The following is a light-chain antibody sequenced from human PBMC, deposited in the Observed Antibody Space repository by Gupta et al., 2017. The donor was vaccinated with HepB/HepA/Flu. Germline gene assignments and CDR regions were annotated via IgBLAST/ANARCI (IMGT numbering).Light chain of an antibody. V-gene: IGKV3-11*01. CDR2: ESS. Sequence: DIVLTHSPATLSCSPGERATLSCRASQSVRTYLAWYQQKPGQAPRLLIYESSNRATGIPARFSGSGSGTDFTLTISSLEPEDFAIYYCQQRNDWPLTFGGGTKVDIK. CDR1: QSVRTY. J-gene: IGKJ4*01. CDR3: QQRNDWPLT.